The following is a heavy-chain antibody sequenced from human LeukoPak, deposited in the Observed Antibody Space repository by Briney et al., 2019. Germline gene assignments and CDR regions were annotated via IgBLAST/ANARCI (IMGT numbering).Heavy chain of an antibody. Sequence: ESLKISCKGSGYSFSKYRIGWVRQAPGQGPEWMGWMNPYSGNTGYAQKFQGRVTLTRSTSITTAYMELSSLRFEDTAIYYCARQSLDGGSCYDYWGQGTPVTVSS. CDR2: MNPYSGNT. J-gene: IGHJ4*02. CDR1: GYSFSKYR. D-gene: IGHD2-15*01. V-gene: IGHV1-8*01. CDR3: ARQSLDGGSCYDY.